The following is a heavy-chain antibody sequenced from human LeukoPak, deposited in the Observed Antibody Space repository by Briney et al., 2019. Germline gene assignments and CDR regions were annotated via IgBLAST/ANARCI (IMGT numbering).Heavy chain of an antibody. CDR3: ASLAVAGLSEGY. CDR1: GGSISSSNW. CDR2: IYYSGST. V-gene: IGHV4-4*02. J-gene: IGHJ4*02. D-gene: IGHD6-19*01. Sequence: SETLSLTCAVSGGSISSSNWWTWVRQPPGKGLEWIGEIYYSGSTNYNPSLKSRVTVSVDKSKNQFSLKLSSVTAADTAVYYCASLAVAGLSEGYWGQGTLVIVSS.